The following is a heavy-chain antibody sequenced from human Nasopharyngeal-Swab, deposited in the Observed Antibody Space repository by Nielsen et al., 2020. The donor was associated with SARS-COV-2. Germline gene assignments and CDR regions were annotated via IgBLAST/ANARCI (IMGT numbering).Heavy chain of an antibody. Sequence: GESLKISCAASGFIFSESAMHWVRQASGKGLEWLGRIGDKAHNYATTYGESVRGRFTISRDDSKNTAFLQMDSLKTEDTALYYCTTDYYFDYWGQGTLVTVSS. V-gene: IGHV3-73*01. CDR2: IGDKAHNYAT. CDR1: GFIFSESA. J-gene: IGHJ4*02. CDR3: TTDYYFDY.